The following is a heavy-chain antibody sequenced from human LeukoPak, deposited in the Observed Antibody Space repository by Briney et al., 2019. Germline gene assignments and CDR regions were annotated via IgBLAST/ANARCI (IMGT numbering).Heavy chain of an antibody. CDR3: ARHVGRYSDFDD. J-gene: IGHJ4*02. CDR1: GYNFPIYW. Sequence: MTGESLKISCKGSGYNFPIYWIAWVRQLPGKGLECMGIIYPGDSDTRYSPSFQGQVTISADKSISTAYLQWSSLKASDTAIYYCARHVGRYSDFDDWGQGTLVTVSS. CDR2: IYPGDSDT. V-gene: IGHV5-51*01. D-gene: IGHD4-11*01.